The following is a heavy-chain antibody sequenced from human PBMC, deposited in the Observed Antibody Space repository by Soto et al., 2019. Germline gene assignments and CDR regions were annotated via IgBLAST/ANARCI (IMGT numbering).Heavy chain of an antibody. CDR3: ARDQLSTYYYDSSGAPVGY. V-gene: IGHV3-33*01. D-gene: IGHD3-22*01. J-gene: IGHJ4*02. CDR2: IWYDGSNK. Sequence: QVQLVESGGGVVQPGRSLRLSCAASGSTFSSYGMHWVRQAPGKGLEWVAVIWYDGSNKYYADSVKGRFTISRDNSKNTLYLQMNSLRAEDTAVYYCARDQLSTYYYDSSGAPVGYWGQGTLVTVSS. CDR1: GSTFSSYG.